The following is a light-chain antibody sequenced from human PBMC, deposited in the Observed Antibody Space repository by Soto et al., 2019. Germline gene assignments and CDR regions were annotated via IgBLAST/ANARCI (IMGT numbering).Light chain of an antibody. Sequence: DMQMTQSPSTLSASVGYRVTITCRASQSISSWLAWYQQKPGKAPKLLIYDASSLESGVPSRFSGSGSGTEFTLTICSMQPDDFANYYCQQYNSYSWTFGQGTKVDIK. CDR2: DAS. V-gene: IGKV1-5*01. J-gene: IGKJ1*01. CDR1: QSISSW. CDR3: QQYNSYSWT.